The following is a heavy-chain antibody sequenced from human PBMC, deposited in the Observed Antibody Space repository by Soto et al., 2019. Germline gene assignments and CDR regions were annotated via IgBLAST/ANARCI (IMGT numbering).Heavy chain of an antibody. V-gene: IGHV1-18*01. CDR1: GYTLTRYG. Sequence: GASVKVSCKASGYTLTRYGISWGRQAPGQGLEWMGWISAYNGNTNYAQKLQGRVTMTTDTSTSTAYMELRSLRSDDTAVYHCARDNIVATSDPDYWGQGTLVTVSS. CDR3: ARDNIVATSDPDY. J-gene: IGHJ4*02. CDR2: ISAYNGNT. D-gene: IGHD5-12*01.